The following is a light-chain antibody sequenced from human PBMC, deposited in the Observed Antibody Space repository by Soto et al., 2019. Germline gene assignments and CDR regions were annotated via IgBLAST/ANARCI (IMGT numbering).Light chain of an antibody. CDR2: AAS. CDR3: QQLESYPST. J-gene: IGKJ4*01. V-gene: IGKV1-39*01. CDR1: QIISSS. Sequence: DIQMTQSPSSLSAFVGDRVTITCRTSQIISSSLNWYQQKPGKAPKLLIYAASTLQSGVPSRFSGSGSGTDFTLTISSLQPEDFATYYCQQLESYPSTFGGGTKVDI.